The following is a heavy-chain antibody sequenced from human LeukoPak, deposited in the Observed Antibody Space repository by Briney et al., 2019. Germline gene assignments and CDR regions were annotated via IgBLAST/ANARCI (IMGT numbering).Heavy chain of an antibody. D-gene: IGHD4-17*01. CDR3: ARLQMLHGDYGIDY. J-gene: IGHJ4*02. CDR2: IYHSGST. CDR1: GGSISSGGYY. V-gene: IGHV4-30-2*01. Sequence: PSETLSLTCTVSGGSISSGGYYWSWIRQPPGRGLEWIGYIYHSGSTYYNPSLKSRVTISVDRSKNQFSLKLSSVTAADTAVYYCARLQMLHGDYGIDYWGQGTLVTVSS.